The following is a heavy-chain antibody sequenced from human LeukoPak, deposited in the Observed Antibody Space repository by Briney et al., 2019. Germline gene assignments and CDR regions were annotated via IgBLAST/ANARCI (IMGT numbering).Heavy chain of an antibody. Sequence: SETLSLTCTVSGGSISSYYWSWIRQPPGKGLEWIGYIYYSGSTNYNPSLKSRVTISIDTPKNQFSLKLSSVTAADTAVYYCARHGWHAWYFDLWGRGTLVTVSS. CDR2: IYYSGST. J-gene: IGHJ2*01. D-gene: IGHD6-19*01. CDR1: GGSISSYY. V-gene: IGHV4-59*12. CDR3: ARHGWHAWYFDL.